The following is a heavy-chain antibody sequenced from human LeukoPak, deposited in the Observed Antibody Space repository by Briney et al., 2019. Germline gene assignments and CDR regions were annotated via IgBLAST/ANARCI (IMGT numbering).Heavy chain of an antibody. CDR1: GGSISSSSYY. CDR2: MYYSGTT. D-gene: IGHD2-21*02. CDR3: ARLPMAVTPHVDY. J-gene: IGHJ4*02. Sequence: SETLSLTCTVSGGSISSSSYYWVWIRQPPGKGLEWIGFMYYSGTTNYNPSLKSRVTISLGMSKNQFSLKLSSVTAADTAVYYCARLPMAVTPHVDYWGQGTLVTVSS. V-gene: IGHV4-61*05.